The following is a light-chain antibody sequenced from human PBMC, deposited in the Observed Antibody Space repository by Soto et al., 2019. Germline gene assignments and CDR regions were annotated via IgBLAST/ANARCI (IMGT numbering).Light chain of an antibody. V-gene: IGKV2D-29*01. CDR3: MQSIQLQIT. Sequence: DIVMTQTPLSLSVTPGQPASISCKSSQSLLHCDGKTYLYWYLPKPGQPPQLLIYEASTRFSGVPDRFSGSGSGTDFTLKISRVEAEDVGVYYCMQSIQLQITFGQGTRLEIK. CDR1: QSLLHCDGKTY. CDR2: EAS. J-gene: IGKJ5*01.